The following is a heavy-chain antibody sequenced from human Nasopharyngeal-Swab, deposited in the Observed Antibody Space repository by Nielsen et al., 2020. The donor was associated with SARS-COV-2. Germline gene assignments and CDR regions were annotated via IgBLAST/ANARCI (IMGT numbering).Heavy chain of an antibody. V-gene: IGHV4-34*01. CDR2: INHSGST. CDR1: GGSFSGYY. D-gene: IGHD1-7*01. J-gene: IGHJ3*02. Sequence: SQTLSLTCAVCGGSFSGYYWSWIRQPPGKGLEWIGEINHSGSTNYNPSLKSRVTISVDTSKNQFSLKLSSVTAADTAVYYCARSFRGTTPRDAFDIWGQGTMVTVSS. CDR3: ARSFRGTTPRDAFDI.